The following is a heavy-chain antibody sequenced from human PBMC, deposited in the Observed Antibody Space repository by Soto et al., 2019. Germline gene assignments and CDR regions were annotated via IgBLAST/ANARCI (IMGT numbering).Heavy chain of an antibody. CDR1: GFTFSSYW. CDR3: AKFRDSSGYLVEDYFEY. Sequence: PGGSLRLSCAASGFTFSSYWMHWVRQAPGKGLVWVSRINSDGSSTSYADSVKGRFTISRDNAKNTLYLQMNSLRAEDTAVYYCAKFRDSSGYLVEDYFEYWGQGVLVTVSS. CDR2: INSDGSST. D-gene: IGHD3-22*01. J-gene: IGHJ4*02. V-gene: IGHV3-74*01.